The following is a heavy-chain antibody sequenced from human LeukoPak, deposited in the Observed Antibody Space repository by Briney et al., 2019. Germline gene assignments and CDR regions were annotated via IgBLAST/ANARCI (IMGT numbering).Heavy chain of an antibody. Sequence: SETLSLTCTVSGGSISSYYWSWIRQPPGRGLEWIGYMYYSGSTNYNPSLKSRVTISVDTSKNQFSLKLSSVTAADTAVYYCARLRRAGWLEYYFDYWGQGTLVTVSS. D-gene: IGHD6-19*01. CDR2: MYYSGST. J-gene: IGHJ4*02. CDR3: ARLRRAGWLEYYFDY. CDR1: GGSISSYY. V-gene: IGHV4-59*01.